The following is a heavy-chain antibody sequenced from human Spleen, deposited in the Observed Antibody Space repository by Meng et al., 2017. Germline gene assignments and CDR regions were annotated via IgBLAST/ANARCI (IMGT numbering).Heavy chain of an antibody. J-gene: IGHJ4*02. D-gene: IGHD6-13*01. V-gene: IGHV1-2*06. CDR1: GYIFTGYY. Sequence: QVQLVQSGAEVKKPGASVKVSCKASGYIFTGYYLHWLRQAPGQGLEWMGRINPNNDHTQYAQNFQGRVTMTSDTSISTVYMELNGLRSDDTAVYYCARDEDISAAGKLFGDYWGQGTLVTVSS. CDR3: ARDEDISAAGKLFGDY. CDR2: INPNNDHT.